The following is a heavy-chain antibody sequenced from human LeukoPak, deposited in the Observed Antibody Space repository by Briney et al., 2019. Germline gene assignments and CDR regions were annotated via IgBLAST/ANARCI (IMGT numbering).Heavy chain of an antibody. D-gene: IGHD2-15*01. J-gene: IGHJ4*02. CDR3: TRRLDQSAHCSGGSWQDDYFDY. Sequence: GGSLRLSCAASGFTFSGSAMHWVRQASGKGLEWVGRIRSKANGYATAYAASGKGTFTISRDDSKNTAYMQMNSLKTEDTAVYYCTRRLDQSAHCSGGSWQDDYFDYWGQGTLVTVSS. CDR2: IRSKANGYAT. V-gene: IGHV3-73*01. CDR1: GFTFSGSA.